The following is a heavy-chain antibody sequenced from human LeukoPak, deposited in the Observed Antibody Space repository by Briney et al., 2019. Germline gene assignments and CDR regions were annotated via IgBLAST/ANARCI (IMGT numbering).Heavy chain of an antibody. CDR3: AREGYCSGGSGYSGTDY. CDR1: GFTFSSYG. Sequence: GGSLRLSCAASGFTFSSYGMHWVRQAPGKGLEWVAVISYDGSNKYYADSVKGRFTISRDNSKNTLYLQMNSLRAEDTAVYYCAREGYCSGGSGYSGTDYWGQGTLVTVSS. J-gene: IGHJ4*02. CDR2: ISYDGSNK. V-gene: IGHV3-30*03. D-gene: IGHD2-15*01.